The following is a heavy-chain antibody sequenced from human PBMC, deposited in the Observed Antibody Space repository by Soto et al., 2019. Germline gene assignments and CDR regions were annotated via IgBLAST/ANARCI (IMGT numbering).Heavy chain of an antibody. CDR3: ARGVAAAAAQYYYYGMDV. Sequence: SVKVSCKASGGTFSSYAISWVRQAPGQGLEWMGGFIPIFGTAKYAQKFQGRVTITADKSACTAYMELSSLRYEDTAVYYCARGVAAAAAQYYYYGMDVWGQGTTVTVSS. CDR2: FIPIFGTA. J-gene: IGHJ6*02. D-gene: IGHD6-13*01. CDR1: GGTFSSYA. V-gene: IGHV1-69*06.